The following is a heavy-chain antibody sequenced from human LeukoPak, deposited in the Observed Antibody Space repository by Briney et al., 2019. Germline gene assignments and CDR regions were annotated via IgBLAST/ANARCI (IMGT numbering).Heavy chain of an antibody. CDR3: AKPRIAVAGTDIDF. CDR2: ISYDGSYK. Sequence: PGGSLRLSCAASGFTLSSYGMHWVRQAPAKGLEGVAVISYDGSYKYYADSVKGRFTISRDNSKNTLYLQMNSLRAEDTAVYYCAKPRIAVAGTDIDFWGQGTLVTVSS. D-gene: IGHD6-19*01. V-gene: IGHV3-30*18. J-gene: IGHJ4*02. CDR1: GFTLSSYG.